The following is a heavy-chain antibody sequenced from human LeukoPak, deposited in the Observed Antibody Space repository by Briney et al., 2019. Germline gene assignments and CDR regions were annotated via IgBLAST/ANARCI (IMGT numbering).Heavy chain of an antibody. CDR1: GFTFSGSA. Sequence: PGRSLRLSCAASGFTFSGSAMHWVRQASGKGLEWVGRIRSKANSYATAYAASVKGRFTISRDDSKNTAYLQMNSLKTEDTAVYYCTRLNLYSNDYWGQGTLVTVSS. D-gene: IGHD4-11*01. V-gene: IGHV3-73*01. CDR2: IRSKANSYAT. CDR3: TRLNLYSNDY. J-gene: IGHJ4*02.